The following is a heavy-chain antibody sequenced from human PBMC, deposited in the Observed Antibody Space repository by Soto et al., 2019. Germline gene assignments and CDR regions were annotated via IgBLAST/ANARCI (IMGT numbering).Heavy chain of an antibody. CDR1: GFTFSSYS. CDR3: ARAGMGATNADFDY. CDR2: ISSSSSTI. J-gene: IGHJ4*02. D-gene: IGHD1-26*01. V-gene: IGHV3-48*02. Sequence: EVQLVESGGGLVQPGGSLRLSCAASGFTFSSYSMNWVRQAPGKGLEWVSYISSSSSTIYYADSVKGRFTISRDNAKNSLYLQMNSLRDEDTAVCYCARAGMGATNADFDYWGQGTLVTVSS.